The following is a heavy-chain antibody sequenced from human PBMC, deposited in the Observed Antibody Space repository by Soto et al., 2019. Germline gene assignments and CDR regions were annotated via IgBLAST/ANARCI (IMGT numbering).Heavy chain of an antibody. Sequence: PRGSLRLPRAASGFTFRRYSMHWFRQAPGKGLEWVSYISSSSSTIYYADSVKGRFTISRDNAKNSLYLQMNSLRDEDTAVYYCARSMVLAASRRYFDYRGLGSPVTGS. CDR2: ISSSSSTI. V-gene: IGHV3-48*02. D-gene: IGHD2-15*01. J-gene: IGHJ4*03. CDR3: ARSMVLAASRRYFDY. CDR1: GFTFRRYS.